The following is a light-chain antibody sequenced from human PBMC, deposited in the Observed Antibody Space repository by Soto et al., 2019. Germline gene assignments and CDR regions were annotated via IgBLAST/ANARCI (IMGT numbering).Light chain of an antibody. CDR2: AAS. Sequence: DTQLTQSPSFLSASVGDRVTITCRASQDVSRSVGWYQQKSGKAPKLLISAASTLHSGVPSRFSGSGSGTDFTLTISSLQPEDFATYYCQQVATYPSFGPGTKVDI. J-gene: IGKJ3*01. CDR3: QQVATYPS. V-gene: IGKV1-9*01. CDR1: QDVSRS.